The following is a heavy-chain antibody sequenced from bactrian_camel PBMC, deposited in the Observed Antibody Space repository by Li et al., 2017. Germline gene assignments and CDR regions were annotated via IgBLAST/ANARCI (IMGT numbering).Heavy chain of an antibody. CDR3: AAARRPAYGGKWLLNPARFNY. CDR1: GFTYGKDI. CDR2: IYTGPQGDST. V-gene: IGHV3S1*01. J-gene: IGHJ4*01. D-gene: IGHD6*01. Sequence: HVQLVESGGGLVQPGGSLRLSCAASGFTYGKDILGWFRLRADKATEGVAVIYTGPQGDSTYYADSIKDRFSVSLDTTNKVLTLQMNSLEVEDSAMYQCAAARRPAYGGKWLLNPARFNYWGRGTQVTVS.